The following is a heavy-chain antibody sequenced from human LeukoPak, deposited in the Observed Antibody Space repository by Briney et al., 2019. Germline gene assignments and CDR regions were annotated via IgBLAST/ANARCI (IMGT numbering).Heavy chain of an antibody. Sequence: GGSLRLSCAASGFTFSSYAMHWVRQAPGKGLEWVAVISYDGSNKYYADSVEGRFTISRDNSKNTLYLQMNSLRAEDTAVYYCGRSGSYYSPFDYWGQGTLVTVSS. CDR3: GRSGSYYSPFDY. J-gene: IGHJ4*02. D-gene: IGHD3-10*01. CDR2: ISYDGSNK. V-gene: IGHV3-30-3*01. CDR1: GFTFSSYA.